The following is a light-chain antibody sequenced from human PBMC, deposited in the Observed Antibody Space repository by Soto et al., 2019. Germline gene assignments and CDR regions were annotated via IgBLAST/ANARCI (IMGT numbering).Light chain of an antibody. J-gene: IGLJ1*01. V-gene: IGLV2-8*01. CDR2: EVS. CDR1: SSDVGGYNY. CDR3: SSYAGSNNSYV. Sequence: QSALTQPPSASGSPGQSVTVSCTGTSSDVGGYNYVSWYQQHPGKAPKLMIYEVSKRPSGVPARFSGSKSGNTASLTVSGLQAEYEADYYCSSYAGSNNSYVFGTG.